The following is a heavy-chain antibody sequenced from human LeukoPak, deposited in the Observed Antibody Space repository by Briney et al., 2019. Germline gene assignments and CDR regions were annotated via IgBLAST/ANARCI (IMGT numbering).Heavy chain of an antibody. V-gene: IGHV1-69*13. CDR1: GGTFSSYA. D-gene: IGHD3-10*01. Sequence: SVKVSCKASGGTFSSYAISWVRQAPGQGLEWMGGIIPIFGTANYAQKFQGRVTITADESTSTAYMELSSLRSEDTAVYYCARDHEYYYGSGSYYPGGCDYWGQGTLVTVSS. CDR3: ARDHEYYYGSGSYYPGGCDY. CDR2: IIPIFGTA. J-gene: IGHJ4*02.